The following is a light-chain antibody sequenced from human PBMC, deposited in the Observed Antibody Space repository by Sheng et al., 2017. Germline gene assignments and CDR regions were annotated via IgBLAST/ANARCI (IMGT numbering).Light chain of an antibody. CDR2: ATS. J-gene: IGKJ1*01. CDR1: QSVSSY. V-gene: IGKV1-6*01. Sequence: TQSPATLSLSPGERATLSCRASQSVSSYLAWYQKKPGKAPKLLIYATSSLQTGVPSRFSGSGSGTDFTLTISSLQPEDFATYYCLQDYNYPRTFGQGTKVEVK. CDR3: LQDYNYPRT.